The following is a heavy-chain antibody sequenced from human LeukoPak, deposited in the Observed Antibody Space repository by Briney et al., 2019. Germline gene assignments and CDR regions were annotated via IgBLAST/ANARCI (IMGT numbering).Heavy chain of an antibody. J-gene: IGHJ4*02. CDR3: ARDTGDYHFDY. CDR1: GGSISSYY. V-gene: IGHV4-59*01. Sequence: SETLSLTCTVSGGSISSYYWSWIRQPPGKGLEWIGYIYYSGSTNYNPSLKSRVTILVDTSKNQFSLKLSSVTAADTAVYYCARDTGDYHFDYWGQGTLVTVSS. D-gene: IGHD4-17*01. CDR2: IYYSGST.